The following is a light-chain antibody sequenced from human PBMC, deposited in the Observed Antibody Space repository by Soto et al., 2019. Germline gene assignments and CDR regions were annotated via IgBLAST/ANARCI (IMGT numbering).Light chain of an antibody. CDR1: QGISNY. V-gene: IGKV1-17*01. Sequence: DIQMTQSPSSLSASVGDRVTTTSRASQGISNYLGWYQQKPGKAPDLLIYSASTLQSGVPSRFSGSGSETEFSLTIRALQPEDFAVYYCQQYGYSPITFGQGTRLEIK. J-gene: IGKJ5*01. CDR3: QQYGYSPIT. CDR2: SAS.